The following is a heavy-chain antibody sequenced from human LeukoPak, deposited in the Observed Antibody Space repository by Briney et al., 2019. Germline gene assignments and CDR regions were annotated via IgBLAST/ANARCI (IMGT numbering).Heavy chain of an antibody. CDR3: ARLSGPSGGPVSFFGLDV. CDR1: GGSMTNYF. D-gene: IGHD6-19*01. V-gene: IGHV4-59*08. J-gene: IGHJ6*02. Sequence: SETLSLTCTVSGGSMTNYFWSWIRQPPGKGLEWIGHIYYRGDTKYNPSLKSRVTISLDTSKQQFSLRLTSVSAADTAAYYCARLSGPSGGPVSFFGLDVWGQGTTVAVSS. CDR2: IYYRGDT.